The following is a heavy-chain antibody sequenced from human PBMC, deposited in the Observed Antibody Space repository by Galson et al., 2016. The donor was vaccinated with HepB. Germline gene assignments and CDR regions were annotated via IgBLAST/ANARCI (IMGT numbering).Heavy chain of an antibody. D-gene: IGHD3-10*02. CDR1: GFLFRGXG. CDR3: AKRHEFCPPVGCSVDY. V-gene: IGHV3-30*18. CDR2: DSMDGRRK. Sequence: SLRLSCAGSGFLFRGXGMHWVRQAXGKGLEWVAADSMDGRRKFYSDSVRGRFTISRDNSNNMLFLQMDSLRPDDTAVYYCAKRHEFCPPVGCSVDYWGQGTLVSVSS. J-gene: IGHJ4*02.